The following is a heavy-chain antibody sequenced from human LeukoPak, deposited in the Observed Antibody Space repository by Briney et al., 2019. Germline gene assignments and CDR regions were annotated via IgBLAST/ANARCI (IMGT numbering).Heavy chain of an antibody. J-gene: IGHJ4*02. Sequence: SETLSLTCAVSGGSISGYYWNWIRQPPGKGLEWIGYMYYSGSTDYNPSLKSRVTISVDTSKNQFSLRLSSVTAADTAGYYCARDTFGGGANGGLFDYWGQGTLVTVPS. V-gene: IGHV4-59*12. CDR3: ARDTFGGGANGGLFDY. CDR2: MYYSGST. D-gene: IGHD3-10*01. CDR1: GGSISGYY.